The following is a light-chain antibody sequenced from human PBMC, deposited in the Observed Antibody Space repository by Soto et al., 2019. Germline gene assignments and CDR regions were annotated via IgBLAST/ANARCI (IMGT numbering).Light chain of an antibody. CDR1: QSVLHSSHNENY. V-gene: IGKV4-1*01. J-gene: IGKJ2*01. Sequence: DIVMTQSPDSLAVSLGERATINCKSSQSVLHSSHNENYLVWYQQKPGQPPKLLIYWASTRESGVPDRVSGSGSGTYFTLTISSLQAEDVAVYYCQQYYSTPYTFGQGTKLEIK. CDR3: QQYYSTPYT. CDR2: WAS.